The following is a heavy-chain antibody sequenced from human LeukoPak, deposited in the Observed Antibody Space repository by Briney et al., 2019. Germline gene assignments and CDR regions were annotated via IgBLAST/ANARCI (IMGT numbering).Heavy chain of an antibody. CDR2: IIPIFGSA. CDR3: ARDFPLPQDVSILGPQKEPGIAAAGDNWFDP. V-gene: IGHV1-69*06. Sequence: GASVRVSCKASGGTFTSYAISWVRQAPGQGLEWMGGIIPIFGSANYAQKFQGRVTITADKSTSTAYMELSSLRSEDTAVYYCARDFPLPQDVSILGPQKEPGIAAAGDNWFDPWGQGTLVTVSS. CDR1: GGTFTSYA. D-gene: IGHD6-13*01. J-gene: IGHJ5*02.